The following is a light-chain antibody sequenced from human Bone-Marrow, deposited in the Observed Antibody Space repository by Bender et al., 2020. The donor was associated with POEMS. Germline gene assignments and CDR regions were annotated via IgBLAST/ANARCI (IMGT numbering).Light chain of an antibody. CDR1: NIGTKN. V-gene: IGLV3-21*02. CDR2: EDN. Sequence: SYVLTQPPSVSLAPGQTAKIPCEGNNIGTKNVHWYQLKPGQSPVLVIYEDNKRPSGIPERFSGSNSGNIATLTISGTQALDEADYYCQAWDTSSVVFGGGTKLTVL. J-gene: IGLJ2*01. CDR3: QAWDTSSVV.